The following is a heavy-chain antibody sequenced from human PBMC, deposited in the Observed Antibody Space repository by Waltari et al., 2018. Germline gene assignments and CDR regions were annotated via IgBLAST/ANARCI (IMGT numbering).Heavy chain of an antibody. CDR2: IWYDGSNK. Sequence: QVQLVESGGGVVQPGRSLRLSCAASGFTFSSYGMHWVRQAPGKGLEWVAVIWYDGSNKYYADSVKGRFTISRDNSKNTLYLQMNSLRAEDTAVYYCARALLRGTYYYYYGMDGWGQGTTVTVSS. V-gene: IGHV3-33*01. CDR1: GFTFSSYG. J-gene: IGHJ6*02. CDR3: ARALLRGTYYYYYGMDG.